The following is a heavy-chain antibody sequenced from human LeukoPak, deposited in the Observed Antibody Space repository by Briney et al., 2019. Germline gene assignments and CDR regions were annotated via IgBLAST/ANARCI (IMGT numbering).Heavy chain of an antibody. CDR3: AREGVYSTFDI. Sequence: GGSLRLSCAASGFTFSSNYMSWVRQAPGKGLEWVSIIYSGGITYYADSVKGRFTISRDNSKNTLYLQMNSLRVEDTAVYYCAREGVYSTFDIWGQGTMVTVSS. J-gene: IGHJ3*02. D-gene: IGHD6-13*01. CDR2: IYSGGIT. V-gene: IGHV3-53*01. CDR1: GFTFSSNY.